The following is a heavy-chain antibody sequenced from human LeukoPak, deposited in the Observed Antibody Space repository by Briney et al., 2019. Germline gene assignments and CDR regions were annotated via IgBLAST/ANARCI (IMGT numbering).Heavy chain of an antibody. Sequence: PSETLSLTCTVSGGSISSSSYYWGWIRQPPGKGLEWIGSIYHSGSTYYNPSLKSRVTISVDTSKNQFSLKLSSVTAADTAVYYCARRNSDILTGYLGFDYWGQGTLVTVSS. CDR1: GGSISSSSYY. D-gene: IGHD3-9*01. CDR2: IYHSGST. J-gene: IGHJ4*02. V-gene: IGHV4-39*07. CDR3: ARRNSDILTGYLGFDY.